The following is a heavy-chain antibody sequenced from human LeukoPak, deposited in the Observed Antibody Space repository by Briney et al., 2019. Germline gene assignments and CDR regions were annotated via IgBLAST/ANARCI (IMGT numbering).Heavy chain of an antibody. CDR1: GFTFSSYA. V-gene: IGHV3-23*01. D-gene: IGHD3-22*01. CDR3: AKDRITMIVATFDY. CDR2: ISGSGGST. Sequence: GGSLRLSCAAPGFTFSSYAMSWVRQAPGKGLEWVSAISGSGGSTYYADCVKGRFTISRDNSKNTLYLQMNGLRAEDTAVYYCAKDRITMIVATFDYWGQGTLVTVSS. J-gene: IGHJ4*02.